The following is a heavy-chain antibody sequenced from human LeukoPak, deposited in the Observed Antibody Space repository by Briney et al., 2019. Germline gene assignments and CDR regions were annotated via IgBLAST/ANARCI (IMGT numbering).Heavy chain of an antibody. V-gene: IGHV3-43*01. CDR3: AKDDCSGTSCYIDY. Sequence: GGSLRLSCAASGFTSDDYTMHWVRQAPGKGLEWVSLISWDGGSTYYADSVKGRFTISRDNSKNSLYLQMNSLRTEDTALYYCAKDDCSGTSCYIDYWGQGTLVTVSS. CDR1: GFTSDDYT. CDR2: ISWDGGST. J-gene: IGHJ4*02. D-gene: IGHD2-2*01.